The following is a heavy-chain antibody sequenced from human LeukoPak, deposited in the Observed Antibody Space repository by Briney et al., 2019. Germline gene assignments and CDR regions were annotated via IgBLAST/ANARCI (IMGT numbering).Heavy chain of an antibody. D-gene: IGHD2-8*01. CDR1: GFTFSSYG. V-gene: IGHV3-30*02. Sequence: GGSLRLSCAASGFTFSSYGMHWVRQAPGKGLEWVAFIRYDGSNKYYADSVKGRFTISRDNSKNTLYLQMNSLTAEDTAVYYCAKDGGYAYNWFDPWGQGTLVTVSS. CDR2: IRYDGSNK. J-gene: IGHJ5*02. CDR3: AKDGGYAYNWFDP.